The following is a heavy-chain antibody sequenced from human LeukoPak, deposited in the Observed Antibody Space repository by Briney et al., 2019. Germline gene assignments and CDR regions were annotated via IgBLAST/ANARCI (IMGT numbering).Heavy chain of an antibody. CDR1: GYTFTSYG. Sequence: ASVKVSCKASGYTFTSYGINWVRQAPGQGLEWMGWLSVSNDHTEYTQKLQGRVTMTTDTSTSTVYMELKNLRSDDTAVYYCARHEETCSGGFCFLDYFDPWGQGTLVTVSS. D-gene: IGHD2-15*01. CDR2: LSVSNDHT. V-gene: IGHV1-18*01. J-gene: IGHJ4*02. CDR3: ARHEETCSGGFCFLDYFDP.